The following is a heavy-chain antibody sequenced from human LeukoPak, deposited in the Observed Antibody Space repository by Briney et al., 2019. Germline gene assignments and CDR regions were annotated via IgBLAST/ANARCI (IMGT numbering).Heavy chain of an antibody. V-gene: IGHV3-48*02. CDR3: ARGYYYGMDV. CDR1: GFTFSGSG. J-gene: IGHJ6*02. CDR2: ISSSSGAI. Sequence: GGSLRLSCVASGFTFSGSGMNWVRQAPGKGLEWVSYISSSSGAIYYADSVRGRFTISRDDAKNSLYLQMNSLRDEDTAVYYCARGYYYGMDVWGQGTTVTVSS.